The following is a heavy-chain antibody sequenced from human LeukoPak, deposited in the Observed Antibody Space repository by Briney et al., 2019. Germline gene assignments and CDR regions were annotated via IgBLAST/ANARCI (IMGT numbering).Heavy chain of an antibody. CDR1: GFTFSNYA. CDR2: ISDSGGST. CDR3: AKRFCSGSSCFFLESEFFQH. J-gene: IGHJ1*01. D-gene: IGHD2-2*01. Sequence: GRSLRLSCAASGFTFSNYAMSWVRQAPGKGLDWVSGISDSGGSTYDGDSVKGRFTISRDNSKNTLYLQMNNLRAEDTAVYYCAKRFCSGSSCFFLESEFFQHWGQGTLVTVSS. V-gene: IGHV3-23*01.